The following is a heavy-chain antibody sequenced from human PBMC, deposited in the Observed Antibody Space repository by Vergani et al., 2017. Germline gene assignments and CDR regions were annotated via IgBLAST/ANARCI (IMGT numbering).Heavy chain of an antibody. CDR2: IRSKAYGGTT. CDR3: TREVTMIVVVITSYFDY. D-gene: IGHD3-22*01. Sequence: EVQLVESGGGLVPPGRSLRLSCAASGFSFGDYAMTWVRQAPGKGLEWVAFIRSKAYGGTTEYAASVKGRFTISRDDSKSIAYLQMNSLKTEDTAVYYCTREVTMIVVVITSYFDYWGQGTLVTVSS. CDR1: GFSFGDYA. V-gene: IGHV3-49*04. J-gene: IGHJ4*02.